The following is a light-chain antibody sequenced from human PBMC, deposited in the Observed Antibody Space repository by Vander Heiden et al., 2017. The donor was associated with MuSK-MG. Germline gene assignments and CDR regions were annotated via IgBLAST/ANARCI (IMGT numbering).Light chain of an antibody. CDR2: LAS. CDR1: QDISNH. V-gene: IGKV1-27*01. CDR3: RNCYSGPLT. Sequence: DIQMTQSPSSLSAPVGDRVTITCRASQDISNHLAWYQRKPGKVPKVLSYLASTLQSGVPSRFRGSGSGTTFSLTISSLQPEDVATVYCRNCYSGPLTFGGGSKVEI. J-gene: IGKJ4*01.